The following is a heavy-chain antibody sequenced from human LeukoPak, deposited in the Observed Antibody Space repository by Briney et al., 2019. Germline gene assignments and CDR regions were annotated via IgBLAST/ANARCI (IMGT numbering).Heavy chain of an antibody. D-gene: IGHD5-24*01. V-gene: IGHV4-39*01. Sequence: PSETLSLTCTVSGGSISSSSYYWGWIRQPPGKGLEWIGSIYYSGSTYYNPSLKSRVTISVDTSKNQFSLKLSSVTAADTAVYYCARLGPSDGYWGQGTLVTVSS. CDR1: GGSISSSSYY. CDR2: IYYSGST. CDR3: ARLGPSDGY. J-gene: IGHJ4*02.